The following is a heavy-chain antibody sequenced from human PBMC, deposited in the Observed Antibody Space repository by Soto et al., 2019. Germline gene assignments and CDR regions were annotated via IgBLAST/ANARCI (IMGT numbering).Heavy chain of an antibody. J-gene: IGHJ6*02. D-gene: IGHD3-10*01. CDR1: GFTFSDFG. V-gene: IGHV3-30*18. CDR3: AKAPFRRPYYFYGMDV. Sequence: PGGSLRLSCVASGFTFSDFGMHWVRRRPGKGLEWLAVISEDAETDFHADSVKGRFTVSRDNFKETLYLQMNGLTTDDSAVYFCAKAPFRRPYYFYGMDVWGQGTTVTVSS. CDR2: ISEDAETD.